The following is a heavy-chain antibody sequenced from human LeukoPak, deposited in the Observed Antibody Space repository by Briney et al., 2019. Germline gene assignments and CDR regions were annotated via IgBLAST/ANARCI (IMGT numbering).Heavy chain of an antibody. V-gene: IGHV3-23*01. CDR3: AKSLRGYDVFDY. CDR1: GFTFSSYA. D-gene: IGHD5-12*01. Sequence: GGSLRLSCAASGFTFSSYAMSWVRQAPGKGLAWVSAISGSGGSTYYADSVKGRFTISRDNSKNTLYLQMNRLRAEDTAVYYCAKSLRGYDVFDYWGQGTLVTVSS. J-gene: IGHJ4*02. CDR2: ISGSGGST.